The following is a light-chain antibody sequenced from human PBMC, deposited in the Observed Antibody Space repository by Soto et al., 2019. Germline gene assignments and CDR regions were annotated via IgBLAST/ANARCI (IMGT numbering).Light chain of an antibody. CDR2: DAS. J-gene: IGKJ5*01. CDR3: QQRSNLPPST. V-gene: IGKV3-11*01. Sequence: EIVLTQSPATVSLSPGERATLSCRASQSVKTFLVWYQQKPAQAPRLLIYDASHRATGIPARFSGSGSGTDVTLTISSLQPEDAAVYYCQQRSNLPPSTVGQGTRLEIK. CDR1: QSVKTF.